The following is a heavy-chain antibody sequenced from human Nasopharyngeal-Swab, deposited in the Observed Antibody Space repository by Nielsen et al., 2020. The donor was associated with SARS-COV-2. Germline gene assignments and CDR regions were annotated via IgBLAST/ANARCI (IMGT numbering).Heavy chain of an antibody. D-gene: IGHD6-13*01. CDR2: INTNTGNP. CDR1: GYTFTSYA. J-gene: IGHJ6*02. V-gene: IGHV7-4-1*02. CDR3: TIAAAGNRNFIYYYGMDV. Sequence: SVQVSCKASGYTFTSYAMNWVRQPPGQGLEGMGWINTNTGNPTYAQGFTGRFVFSLDTSVSTAYLQISSLKAEDTAVYYCTIAAAGNRNFIYYYGMDVWGQGTTVTVSS.